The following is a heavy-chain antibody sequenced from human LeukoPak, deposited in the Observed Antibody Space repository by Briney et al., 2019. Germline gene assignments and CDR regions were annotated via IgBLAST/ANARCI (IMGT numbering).Heavy chain of an antibody. Sequence: PSETLSLTCTVSGGSISSGGYYWSWIRQHPGQGLEWIGYIYYSGSTNYNPSLKSRVTISVDTSKNQFSLKLSSVTAADTAVYYCARGRDYDFWSLTLGFDPWGQGTLVTVSS. CDR1: GGSISSGGYY. V-gene: IGHV4-61*08. J-gene: IGHJ5*02. CDR2: IYYSGST. CDR3: ARGRDYDFWSLTLGFDP. D-gene: IGHD3-3*01.